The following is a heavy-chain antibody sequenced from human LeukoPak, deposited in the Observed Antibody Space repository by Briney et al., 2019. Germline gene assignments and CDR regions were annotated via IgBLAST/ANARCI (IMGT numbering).Heavy chain of an antibody. D-gene: IGHD1-26*01. CDR2: IHPDSGST. Sequence: ASVKVSCKASGYTFATYHIHWGRQAPGQGLEWMGWIHPDSGSTNYAQKFQGRVTMTTDTSITTSYMELSGLTSDDTAIYYCARDRGWEHLRAENWFDPWGQGTLVTVS. J-gene: IGHJ5*01. CDR3: ARDRGWEHLRAENWFDP. CDR1: GYTFATYH. V-gene: IGHV1-2*02.